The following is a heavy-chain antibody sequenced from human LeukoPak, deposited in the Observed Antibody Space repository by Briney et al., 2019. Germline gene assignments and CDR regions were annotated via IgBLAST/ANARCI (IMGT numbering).Heavy chain of an antibody. D-gene: IGHD3-22*01. CDR2: IYPGDSDT. CDR1: GYSFTSYW. J-gene: IGHJ3*02. CDR3: ARFSPPPNCYDSSAAGAFDI. Sequence: GESLKISCKGSGYSFTSYWIGLVRQMPGKGLEWMGIIYPGDSDTRYSPSFQGQVTISADKSISTAYLQWSSLKASDTAMYYCARFSPPPNCYDSSAAGAFDIWGQGTMVTVSS. V-gene: IGHV5-51*01.